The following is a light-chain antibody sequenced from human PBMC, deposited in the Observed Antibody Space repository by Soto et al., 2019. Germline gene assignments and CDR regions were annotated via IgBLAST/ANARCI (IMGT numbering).Light chain of an antibody. CDR2: SAS. CDR3: QQLSRYPLT. Sequence: DIQLPQPPSVLSASVGDTVTITCRASQAHSHYLAWYQQKPGKAPDLLIYSASTLQSGVPSRFSGSGSETEFSLTIRALQPEDFATYYCQQLSRYPLTFGGGTKVYIK. CDR1: QAHSHY. J-gene: IGKJ4*01. V-gene: IGKV1-9*01.